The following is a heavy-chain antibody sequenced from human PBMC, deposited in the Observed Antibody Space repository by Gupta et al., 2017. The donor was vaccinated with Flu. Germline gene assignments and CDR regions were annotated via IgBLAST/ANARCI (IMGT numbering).Heavy chain of an antibody. V-gene: IGHV3-30*18. Sequence: GMHWVRQAPGKGLGWVAVISFDGGIEYYADSVKGRFTISRDNSKNTLYLHMNSLRAEDTAVYYCAKDTETLDYWGQGTLVTVSS. J-gene: IGHJ4*02. CDR1: G. CDR2: ISFDGGIE. CDR3: AKDTETLDY.